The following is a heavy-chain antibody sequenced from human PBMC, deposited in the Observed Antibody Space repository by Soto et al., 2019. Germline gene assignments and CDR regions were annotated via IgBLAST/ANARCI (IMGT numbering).Heavy chain of an antibody. J-gene: IGHJ4*02. D-gene: IGHD3-9*01. V-gene: IGHV3-33*08. CDR3: ARARERYFDWLLPTN. Sequence: GGSLRLSCAASGFTFSNYGMHWVRQVPGKGLEWVAVIWYDGSNKYYADSVKGRFTISRDNSKNTLYLQMNSLRAEDTAVYYCARARERYFDWLLPTNWGQGTLVTVSS. CDR2: IWYDGSNK. CDR1: GFTFSNYG.